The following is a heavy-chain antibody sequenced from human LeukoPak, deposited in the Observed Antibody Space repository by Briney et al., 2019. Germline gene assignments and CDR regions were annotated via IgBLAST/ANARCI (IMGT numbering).Heavy chain of an antibody. D-gene: IGHD3-10*01. V-gene: IGHV1-18*01. CDR2: IGAYNGNA. CDR3: ARTPKRFGELYQPGDS. J-gene: IGHJ4*02. CDR1: GYTFTNYG. Sequence: ASVKVSCKASGYTFTNYGITWVRQVPGQGLEWLGWIGAYNGNANYAQNLQDRVTLTSDTSTSTAHMELRSLRSDDTGIYYCARTPKRFGELYQPGDSWGQGTLLTVSS.